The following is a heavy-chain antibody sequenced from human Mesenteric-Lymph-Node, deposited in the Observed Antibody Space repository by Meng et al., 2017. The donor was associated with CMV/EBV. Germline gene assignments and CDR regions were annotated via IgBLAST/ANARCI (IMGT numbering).Heavy chain of an antibody. V-gene: IGHV1-3*02. D-gene: IGHD1-26*01. J-gene: IGHJ4*02. CDR2: SNAGNGNT. CDR1: GYTLTNYA. Sequence: SCKASGYTLTNYALHWVRQAPGQGLEWMGWSNAGNGNTKYSREFQGRVNITRDTSASTAYMELSSLRSEDMAVYYCARGRGSYSLDYWGQGTLVTVSS. CDR3: ARGRGSYSLDY.